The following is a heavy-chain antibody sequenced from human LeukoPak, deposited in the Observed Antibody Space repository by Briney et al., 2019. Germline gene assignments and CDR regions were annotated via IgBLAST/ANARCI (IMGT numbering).Heavy chain of an antibody. CDR2: ISATGGST. J-gene: IGHJ4*02. D-gene: IGHD6-19*01. V-gene: IGHV3-23*01. Sequence: GESLRLACAASGFTLTTFAMTWVRQAPGKGLEWVSSISATGGSTFYADSVKGRFIISRDDSKNMVYLQMNSLRAEDTAVYFCAREGYTSGWFRLWGQGTLVTVSS. CDR3: AREGYTSGWFRL. CDR1: GFTLTTFA.